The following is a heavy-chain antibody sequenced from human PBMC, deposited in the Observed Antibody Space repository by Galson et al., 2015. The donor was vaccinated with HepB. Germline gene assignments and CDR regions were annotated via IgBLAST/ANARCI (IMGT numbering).Heavy chain of an antibody. CDR2: ISYDGSNK. D-gene: IGHD6-19*01. J-gene: IGHJ5*02. CDR1: GFTFSSYA. Sequence: SLRLSCAASGFTFSSYAMHWVRQAPGKGLEWVAVISYDGSNKYYADSVKGRFTISRDNSKNTLYLQMNSLRAEDTAVYYCARDNSGWYRGETGWFDPWGQGTLVTVSS. V-gene: IGHV3-30*04. CDR3: ARDNSGWYRGETGWFDP.